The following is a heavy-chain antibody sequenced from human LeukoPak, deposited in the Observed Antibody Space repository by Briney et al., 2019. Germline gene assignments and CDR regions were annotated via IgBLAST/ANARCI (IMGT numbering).Heavy chain of an antibody. V-gene: IGHV3-66*01. CDR1: GFTVTSNH. Sequence: GGSLRLSCAASGFTVTSNHMNWVRQAPGKGLEWVSIIYTGGTTHYADSLKDRFTISRDDSINTLYLQMNSLRAEETAVYYCARDSSSYYFDYWGQGTLVTVSS. J-gene: IGHJ4*02. CDR2: IYTGGTT. CDR3: ARDSSSYYFDY. D-gene: IGHD6-6*01.